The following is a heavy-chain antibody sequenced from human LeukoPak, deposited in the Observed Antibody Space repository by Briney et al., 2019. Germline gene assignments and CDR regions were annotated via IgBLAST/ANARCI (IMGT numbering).Heavy chain of an antibody. CDR3: AKDLDYYGSGSYSDY. CDR2: ISGSGGST. V-gene: IGHV3-23*01. J-gene: IGHJ4*02. CDR1: GFTFSSYG. D-gene: IGHD3-10*01. Sequence: GGSLRLSCAASGFTFSSYGMSWVRRAPGKGLEWVSAISGSGGSTYYADSVKGRFTISRDNSKNTLYLQMNSLRAEDTAVYYCAKDLDYYGSGSYSDYWGQGTLVTVSS.